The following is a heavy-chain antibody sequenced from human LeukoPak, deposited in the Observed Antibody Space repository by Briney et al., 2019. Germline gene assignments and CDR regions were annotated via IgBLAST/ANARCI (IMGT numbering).Heavy chain of an antibody. J-gene: IGHJ4*02. D-gene: IGHD1-14*01. Sequence: SETLSLTCTVSGGSISSGSYYWSWIRQPAGKGLEWIGRIYTSGSTNYNPSLKSRVTISVDTSKNRFSLKLSSVTAADTAVYYCARDSGILDYWGQGTLVTVSS. CDR3: ARDSGILDY. V-gene: IGHV4-61*02. CDR1: GGSISSGSYY. CDR2: IYTSGST.